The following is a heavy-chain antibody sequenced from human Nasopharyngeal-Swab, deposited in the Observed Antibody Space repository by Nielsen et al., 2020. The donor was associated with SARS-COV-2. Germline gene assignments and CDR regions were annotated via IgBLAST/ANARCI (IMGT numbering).Heavy chain of an antibody. CDR3: AVHVAGDRPPFDP. D-gene: IGHD6-19*01. CDR1: GYTFTSYA. V-gene: IGHV7-4-1*02. CDR2: INTNTGNP. Sequence: ASVKVSCKASGYTFTSYAMNWARQAPGQGLEWMGWINTNTGNPTYAQGFTGRFVFSLDTSVSTAYLQISSLKAEDTAVYYCAVHVAGDRPPFDPWGQGTLVTVSS. J-gene: IGHJ5*02.